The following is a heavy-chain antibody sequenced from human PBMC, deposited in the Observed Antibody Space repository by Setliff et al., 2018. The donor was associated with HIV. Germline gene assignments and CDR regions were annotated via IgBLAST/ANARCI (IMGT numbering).Heavy chain of an antibody. CDR1: GYTLTELT. Sequence: ASVKVSCKVSGYTLTELTMHWVRQAPGKGLEWMGRFDPEDGDTLYAQRFQGRVTMTEDSSTDTAYMELGSLTSDDTAVYYCATAKEHWLTEGGFDFWGQGTLVTVSP. CDR3: ATAKEHWLTEGGFDF. J-gene: IGHJ4*02. V-gene: IGHV1-24*01. D-gene: IGHD6-19*01. CDR2: FDPEDGDT.